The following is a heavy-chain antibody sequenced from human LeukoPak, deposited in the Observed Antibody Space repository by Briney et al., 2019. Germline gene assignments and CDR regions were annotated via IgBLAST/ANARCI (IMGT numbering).Heavy chain of an antibody. D-gene: IGHD5-24*01. CDR2: IIPILGIA. J-gene: IGHJ5*02. V-gene: IGHV1-69*04. CDR3: ARDTQHSHYRITSSP. CDR1: GGTFSSYA. Sequence: ASVKVSCRASGGTFSSYAISWVRQAPGQGLEWMGRIIPILGIANYAQKFQGRVTITADKSTSTAYMELSSLRSEDTAVYYCARDTQHSHYRITSSPWGQGTLVTVSS.